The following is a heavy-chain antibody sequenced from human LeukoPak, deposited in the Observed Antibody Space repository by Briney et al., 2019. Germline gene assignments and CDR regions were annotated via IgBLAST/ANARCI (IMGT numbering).Heavy chain of an antibody. J-gene: IGHJ4*02. CDR2: INYSGST. V-gene: IGHV4-34*01. Sequence: SETLSLTCAVYGGSFSGYYWSWIRQPPGKGLEWIGEINYSGSTNYNPSLKRRVTITVDTPKNQFSLKLSSVTAADTAVYYCARQAGGYWGQGALVTVSS. CDR3: ARQAGGY. CDR1: GGSFSGYY. D-gene: IGHD3-16*01.